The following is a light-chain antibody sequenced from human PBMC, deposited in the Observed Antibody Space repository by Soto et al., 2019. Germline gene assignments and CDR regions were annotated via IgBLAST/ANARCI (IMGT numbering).Light chain of an antibody. CDR3: ASYAGSIHYV. CDR1: SSDVGRYNY. CDR2: VVD. J-gene: IGLJ1*01. V-gene: IGLV2-14*03. Sequence: QSVLTQPASVSGSPGQSITISCTGTSSDVGRYNYVSWYQQHPGKAPKLIIYVVDNRPSGVSNHFSGSKSGNTASLTIFGLQAEDESDYYCASYAGSIHYVFGTGTKVT.